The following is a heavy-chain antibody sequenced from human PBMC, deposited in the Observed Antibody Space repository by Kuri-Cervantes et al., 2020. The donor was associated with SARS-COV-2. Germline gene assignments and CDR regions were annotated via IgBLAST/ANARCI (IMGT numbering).Heavy chain of an antibody. J-gene: IGHJ4*02. CDR1: GYTFSSYG. CDR3: TRVHAPFAFDFDY. V-gene: IGHV1-18*04. Sequence: ASVKVSCKASGYTFSSYGISWVRQATGQGLEWMGWISAYNGNTNYAQKLQGRVTMTKDTSTSTAYMELRSLRSDDTAVYYCTRVHAPFAFDFDYWGQGTQVTVSS. CDR2: ISAYNGNT. D-gene: IGHD2-2*01.